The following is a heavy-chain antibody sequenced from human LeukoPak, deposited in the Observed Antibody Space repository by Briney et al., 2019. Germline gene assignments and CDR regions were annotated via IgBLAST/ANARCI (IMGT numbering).Heavy chain of an antibody. Sequence: GASVKVSCKASGYTFTSYGISWVRQAPGQGLEWMGWISAYNGNTNYAQKFQGRVTMTTDTSTNTAYMELRSLRSDDTAVYYCARPEVNYYDSYFDYWGQGTLVTVSS. CDR1: GYTFTSYG. CDR2: ISAYNGNT. J-gene: IGHJ4*02. V-gene: IGHV1-18*01. D-gene: IGHD3-22*01. CDR3: ARPEVNYYDSYFDY.